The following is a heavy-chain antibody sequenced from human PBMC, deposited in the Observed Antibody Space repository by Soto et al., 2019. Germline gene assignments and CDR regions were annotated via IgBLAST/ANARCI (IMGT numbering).Heavy chain of an antibody. Sequence: SETLSLTCAVHGGSFSGYYWDWIRQPPGKGLEWIGEVNHGGTSNYNPSLKSRVTISVDTSKNQFSLKLSSVTAADTAMYYCARHGERTIRSLNWFDPWAQGTLVTVSS. D-gene: IGHD4-17*01. J-gene: IGHJ5*02. V-gene: IGHV4-34*01. CDR2: VNHGGTS. CDR1: GGSFSGYY. CDR3: ARHGERTIRSLNWFDP.